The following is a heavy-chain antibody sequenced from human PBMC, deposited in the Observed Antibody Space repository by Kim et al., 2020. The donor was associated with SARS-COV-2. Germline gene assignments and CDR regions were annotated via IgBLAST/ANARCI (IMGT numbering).Heavy chain of an antibody. V-gene: IGHV3-9*01. CDR3: ATGSTGMDV. Sequence: GWIGYADSAKGRLTISRDNAKNSLYLQMNSLRAEDTALYYCATGSTGMDVWGQGTTVTVSS. CDR2: GWI. J-gene: IGHJ6*02.